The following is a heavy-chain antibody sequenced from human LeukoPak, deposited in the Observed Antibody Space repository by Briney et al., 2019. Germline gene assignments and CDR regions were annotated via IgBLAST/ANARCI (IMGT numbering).Heavy chain of an antibody. J-gene: IGHJ3*02. D-gene: IGHD3-10*01. V-gene: IGHV3-11*06. CDR3: AAYYYGSGSRAFDI. Sequence: GRFTISRDNAKNSLYLQMNSLRAEDTAVYYCAAYYYGSGSRAFDIWGQGTMVPVSS.